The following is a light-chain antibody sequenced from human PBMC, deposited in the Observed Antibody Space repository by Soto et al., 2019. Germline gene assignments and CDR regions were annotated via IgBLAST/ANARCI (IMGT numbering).Light chain of an antibody. CDR2: AAS. CDR3: QHYDSYSYT. Sequence: DIQMTQSPSSVSASVGDRVTITCRASQGIGSWLAWYQQKPGKAPKLLIYAASSLQSGVPSRFSGSGSGTEFTLTISSLQPDDFATYYCQHYDSYSYTFGQGTKVDIK. J-gene: IGKJ2*01. CDR1: QGIGSW. V-gene: IGKV1D-16*01.